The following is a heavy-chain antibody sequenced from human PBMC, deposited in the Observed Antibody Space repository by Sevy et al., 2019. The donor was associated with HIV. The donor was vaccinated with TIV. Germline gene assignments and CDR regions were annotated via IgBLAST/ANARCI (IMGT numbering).Heavy chain of an antibody. CDR3: ARDGGYSIKWYPLY. Sequence: GGCLRLSCAASGFAFSSHAMHWVRQAPGKGLEWVAVISYDGTETFYAASVEGRFTISRDNSKNMLSLQINSLRPEDTAVYYCARDGGYSIKWYPLYWGHGTLVTVSS. V-gene: IGHV3-30-3*01. D-gene: IGHD6-13*01. CDR1: GFAFSSHA. CDR2: ISYDGTET. J-gene: IGHJ4*01.